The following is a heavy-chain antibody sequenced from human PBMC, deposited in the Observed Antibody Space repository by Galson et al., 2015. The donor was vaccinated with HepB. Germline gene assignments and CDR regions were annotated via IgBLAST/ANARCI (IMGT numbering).Heavy chain of an antibody. J-gene: IGHJ4*02. CDR3: ARTFCRGSCYYFDY. Sequence: SVKVSCKASGYTFTSYGISWVRQAPGQGLEWMGWISAYNGNTNYAQKLQGRVTMTTDTSTSTAYVELRSLRSDDTAVYYCARTFCRGSCYYFDYWGQGTLVTVSS. CDR2: ISAYNGNT. CDR1: GYTFTSYG. V-gene: IGHV1-18*01. D-gene: IGHD1-26*01.